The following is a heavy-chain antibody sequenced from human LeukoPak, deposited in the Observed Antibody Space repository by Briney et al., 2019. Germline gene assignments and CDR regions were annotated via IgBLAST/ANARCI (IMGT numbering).Heavy chain of an antibody. CDR1: GGTFSSYT. J-gene: IGHJ6*02. Sequence: SVKVSCKASGGTFSSYTISWVRQAPGQGLEWMGRIIPILGIANYAQKFQGRVTITADKSTSTAYMELSSLRSEDTAVYYCAITRGYCSSTSCYTTFYYYYYGMDVWGQGTTVTVSS. V-gene: IGHV1-69*02. CDR3: AITRGYCSSTSCYTTFYYYYYGMDV. CDR2: IIPILGIA. D-gene: IGHD2-2*02.